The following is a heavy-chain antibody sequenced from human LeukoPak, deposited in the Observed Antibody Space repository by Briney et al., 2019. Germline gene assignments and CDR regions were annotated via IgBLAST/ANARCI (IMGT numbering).Heavy chain of an antibody. CDR1: GFTFSSYAM. CDR3: ARGIAAAAIDY. V-gene: IGHV4-4*02. J-gene: IGHJ4*02. D-gene: IGHD6-13*01. Sequence: PGGSLRLSCSASGFTFSSYAMSWVRQPPGKGLEWIGEIYHSGSTNYNPSLKSRVTISVDKSKNQFSLKLSSVTAADTAVYYCARGIAAAAIDYWGQGTLVTVSS. CDR2: IYHSGST.